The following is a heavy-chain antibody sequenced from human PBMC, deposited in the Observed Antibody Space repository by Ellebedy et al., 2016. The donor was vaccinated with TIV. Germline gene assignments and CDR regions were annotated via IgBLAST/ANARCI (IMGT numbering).Heavy chain of an antibody. CDR3: ARGRIGVAEFGH. J-gene: IGHJ4*02. V-gene: IGHV4-59*12. CDR1: GGSISNYY. Sequence: SETLSLXCTVSGGSISNYYWNWIRQPPGKGLEWIGDIYYSGSSNYNPSLKSRVTISVDTSKNQFSLKLRSVTAADTAVYYCARGRIGVAEFGHWGQGILVTVSS. CDR2: IYYSGSS. D-gene: IGHD6-19*01.